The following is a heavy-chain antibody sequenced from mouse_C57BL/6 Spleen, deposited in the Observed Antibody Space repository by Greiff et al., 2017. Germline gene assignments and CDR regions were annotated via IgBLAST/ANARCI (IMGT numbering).Heavy chain of an antibody. CDR3: ATGTGWYFDV. V-gene: IGHV1-52*01. Sequence: VQLQQPGAELVRPGSSVKLSCKASGYTFSSYWMHWVKQRPIQGLEWIGNIDPSDSETHYNQKFKDKATLTVDKSSSTAYMQLSSLTSEDSAVYYCATGTGWYFDVWGTGTTVTVSS. CDR2: IDPSDSET. CDR1: GYTFSSYW. J-gene: IGHJ1*03. D-gene: IGHD4-1*01.